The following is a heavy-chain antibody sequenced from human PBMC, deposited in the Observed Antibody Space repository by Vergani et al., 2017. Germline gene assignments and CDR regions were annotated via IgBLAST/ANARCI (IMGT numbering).Heavy chain of an antibody. CDR1: GGTFSSYA. D-gene: IGHD3-3*01. CDR3: ARVANYDFWSGYYPLDY. V-gene: IGHV1-69*04. Sequence: VQLVQSGAEVKKPGSSVKVSCKASGGTFSSYAISWVRQAPGQGLEWMGSIIPILGIANYAQKFQGRVTITADKSTSTAYMELSSLRSEDTAVYYCARVANYDFWSGYYPLDYWGQGTLVTVSS. J-gene: IGHJ4*02. CDR2: IIPILGIA.